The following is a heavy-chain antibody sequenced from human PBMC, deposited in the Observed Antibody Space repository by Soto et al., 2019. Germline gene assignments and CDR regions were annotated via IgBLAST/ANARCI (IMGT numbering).Heavy chain of an antibody. CDR3: ARDWRYGFGAFDI. Sequence: QVQLQESGPGLVKPSETLSLTCTVSSGSISSYYWSWIRQPPGKGLELNAHIYYTGSTNYNPSLKIRDTISVDTSNNHFSLKLSSVTAADPAVYYCARDWRYGFGAFDIWGQGTMVTVSS. CDR2: IYYTGST. J-gene: IGHJ3*02. CDR1: SGSISSYY. V-gene: IGHV4-59*01. D-gene: IGHD3-10*01.